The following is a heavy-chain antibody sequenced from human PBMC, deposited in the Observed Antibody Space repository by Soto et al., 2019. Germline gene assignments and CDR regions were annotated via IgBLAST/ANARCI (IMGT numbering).Heavy chain of an antibody. D-gene: IGHD2-15*01. V-gene: IGHV4-30-2*01. Sequence: QLQLQESGSGLVKPSQTLSLTCAVSSGSISSGGYSWSWIRQPPGKGLEWIGYIYHSGSTYYNPSLKSRVTIVVDRSKNQFSLKLSSVTAADTAVYYCARGEVVALGYWGQGTLVTVSS. J-gene: IGHJ4*02. CDR3: ARGEVVALGY. CDR2: IYHSGST. CDR1: SGSISSGGYS.